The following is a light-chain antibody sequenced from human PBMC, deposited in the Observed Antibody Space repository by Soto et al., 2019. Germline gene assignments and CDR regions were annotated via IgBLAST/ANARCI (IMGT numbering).Light chain of an antibody. CDR1: SDDIGANNY. V-gene: IGLV2-14*01. CDR3: SSYTGSNTHVV. J-gene: IGLJ2*01. Sequence: SALTQPASVSGSPGQSITISCTGTSDDIGANNYVSWYQQHPGKAPKLIIYDVSNRPWGVSHRFSGSKSGNTASLTIAGLQAEDEADYHCSSYTGSNTHVVFGGGTKLTVL. CDR2: DVS.